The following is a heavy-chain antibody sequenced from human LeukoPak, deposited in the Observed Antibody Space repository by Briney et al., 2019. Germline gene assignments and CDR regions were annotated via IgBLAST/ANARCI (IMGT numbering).Heavy chain of an antibody. CDR1: GYTFTSYY. D-gene: IGHD2-2*02. CDR3: ARVAYCSSTSCYIGASDI. Sequence: ASVKVSCKASGYTFTSYYMHRVRQAPGQGLEWMGIINPSGGSTSYAQKFQGRVAMTRDMSTSTVYMELSSLRSEDTAVYYCARVAYCSSTSCYIGASDIWGQGTMVTVSS. J-gene: IGHJ3*02. V-gene: IGHV1-46*01. CDR2: INPSGGST.